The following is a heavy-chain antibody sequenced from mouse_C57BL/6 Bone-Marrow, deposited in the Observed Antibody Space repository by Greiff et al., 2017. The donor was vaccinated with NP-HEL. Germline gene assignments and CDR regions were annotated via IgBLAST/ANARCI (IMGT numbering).Heavy chain of an antibody. V-gene: IGHV5-4*01. CDR3: ARGPGYYYGSSTWFAY. CDR2: ISDGGSYT. Sequence: EVQVVESGGGLVKPGGSLKLSCAASGFTFSSYAMSWVRQTPEKRLEWVATISDGGSYTYYPDNVKGRFTISRDNAKNNLYLQMSHLKSEDTAMYYCARGPGYYYGSSTWFAYWGQGTLVTVSA. D-gene: IGHD1-1*01. CDR1: GFTFSSYA. J-gene: IGHJ3*01.